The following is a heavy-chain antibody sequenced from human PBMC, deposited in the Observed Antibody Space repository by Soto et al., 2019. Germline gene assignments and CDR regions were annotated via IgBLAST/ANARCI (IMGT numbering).Heavy chain of an antibody. J-gene: IGHJ4*02. V-gene: IGHV3-30*18. CDR2: ISYDGSNK. CDR1: GFTFSSYG. D-gene: IGHD6-19*01. Sequence: QVQLVESGGGVVQPGRSLRLSCAASGFTFSSYGMHWVRQAPGKGLEWVAVISYDGSNKYYADSVKGRFTISRDNSKNTLYLQMNSLRAEDTDVYYCAKADGIAVADVTFDYWGQGTLVTGSS. CDR3: AKADGIAVADVTFDY.